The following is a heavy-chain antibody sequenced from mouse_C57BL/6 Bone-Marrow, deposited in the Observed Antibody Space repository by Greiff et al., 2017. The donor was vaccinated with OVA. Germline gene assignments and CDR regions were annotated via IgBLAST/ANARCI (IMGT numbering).Heavy chain of an antibody. V-gene: IGHV5-9-1*02. J-gene: IGHJ2*01. CDR2: ISSGGDYI. CDR3: TRDYYGSSLYY. Sequence: DVQLVESGEGLVKPGGSLKLSCAASGFTFSSYAMSWVRQTPEKRLEWVAYISSGGDYIYYADTVKGRFTISRDNARNTLYLQMSSLKSEDTAMYYCTRDYYGSSLYYWGQGTTLTVSS. CDR1: GFTFSSYA. D-gene: IGHD1-1*01.